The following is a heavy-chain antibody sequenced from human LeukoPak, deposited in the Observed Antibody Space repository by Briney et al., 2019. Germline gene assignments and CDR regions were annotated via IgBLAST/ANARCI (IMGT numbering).Heavy chain of an antibody. D-gene: IGHD4-23*01. J-gene: IGHJ4*02. Sequence: ASVKVSCKASGYTFTGYYMHWARQAPGQGLEWMGWINPNSGGTNYAQKFQGRVTMTRDTSISTAYMELSRLRSDDTAVYYCARDPYGGNKRDYWGQGTLVTVSS. CDR3: ARDPYGGNKRDY. CDR2: INPNSGGT. CDR1: GYTFTGYY. V-gene: IGHV1-2*02.